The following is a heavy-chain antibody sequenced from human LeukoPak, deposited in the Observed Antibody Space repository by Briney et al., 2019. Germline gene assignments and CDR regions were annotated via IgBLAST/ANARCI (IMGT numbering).Heavy chain of an antibody. CDR1: GGSFSGYY. CDR3: ARGWWGPNWFDP. Sequence: SETLSLTCAVYGGSFSGYYWSWIRQPPGKGLEWIGEINHSGSTNYNPSLKSRVTISVDTSKNQFSLKLSSVTAADTAVYYCARGWWGPNWFDPWGQGTLVTVSS. CDR2: INHSGST. V-gene: IGHV4-34*01. D-gene: IGHD2-21*02. J-gene: IGHJ5*02.